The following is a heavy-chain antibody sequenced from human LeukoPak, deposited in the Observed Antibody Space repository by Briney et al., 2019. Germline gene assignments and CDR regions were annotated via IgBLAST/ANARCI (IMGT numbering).Heavy chain of an antibody. CDR1: GGSFSGYY. CDR2: INHSGST. Sequence: SETLSLTCAVYGGSFSGYYWSWIRQPPGKGLERIGEINHSGSTNYNPSLKSRVTISVDTSKNQFSLKLSSVTAADTAVYYCAGVVATPDAFDIWGQGTMVTVSS. D-gene: IGHD2-15*01. J-gene: IGHJ3*02. V-gene: IGHV4-34*01. CDR3: AGVVATPDAFDI.